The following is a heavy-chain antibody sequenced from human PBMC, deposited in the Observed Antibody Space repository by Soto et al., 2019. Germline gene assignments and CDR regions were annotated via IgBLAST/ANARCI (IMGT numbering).Heavy chain of an antibody. V-gene: IGHV4-34*01. D-gene: IGHD7-27*01. CDR1: GGSFSGYY. Sequence: QVQLQQWGAGLLKPSETLSLTCAVYGGSFSGYYWSWIRQPPGKGLEWIGEINHSGSTNYNPSLKSRATISVDTSKNQFPLKLSSVTAADTAVYCCARVTGTYYGMDVWGQGTTVTVSS. CDR3: ARVTGTYYGMDV. CDR2: INHSGST. J-gene: IGHJ6*02.